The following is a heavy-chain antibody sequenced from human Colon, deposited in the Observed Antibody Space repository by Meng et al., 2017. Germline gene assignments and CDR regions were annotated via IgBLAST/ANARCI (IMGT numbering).Heavy chain of an antibody. J-gene: IGHJ4*02. CDR1: GGSISSSSYY. CDR2: IHYSGSI. D-gene: IGHD4-17*01. V-gene: IGHV4-39*01. CDR3: ATSTATTYFDY. Sequence: QLQLQESGPGLVKPSETLSLTCTVTGGSISSSSYYWGWVRQPPGKGLEWIASIHYSGSIHHNPSLKSRVTMSVDTSKNQFSLKLTSVTAADTAVYSCATSTATTYFDYWGQGTLVTVSS.